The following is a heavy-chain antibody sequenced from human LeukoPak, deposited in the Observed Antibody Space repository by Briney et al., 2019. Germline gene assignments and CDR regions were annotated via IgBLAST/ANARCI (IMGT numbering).Heavy chain of an antibody. J-gene: IGHJ5*02. Sequence: ASVTISCTASGYTFTSYYMHWVRQAPGQGLEWMGIINPSGGSTSYAQKFQGRVTMTRDSSTSTVYMELSSLRSEDTAVYYCAREVGAPFDPWGQGTLVTVSS. D-gene: IGHD1-26*01. CDR3: AREVGAPFDP. V-gene: IGHV1-46*01. CDR1: GYTFTSYY. CDR2: INPSGGST.